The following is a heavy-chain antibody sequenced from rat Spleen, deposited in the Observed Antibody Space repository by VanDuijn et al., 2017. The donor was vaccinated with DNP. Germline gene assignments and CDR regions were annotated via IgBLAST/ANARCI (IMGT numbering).Heavy chain of an antibody. V-gene: IGHV5S23*01. CDR2: ITNTGGNT. J-gene: IGHJ3*01. CDR3: ATSSYYGYDYGFGY. CDR1: GFTFTNYA. D-gene: IGHD1-7*01. Sequence: EVQLVESGGGLVQPGRSLKLSCAASGFTFTNYAMAWVRQAPTKGLEWVASITNTGGNTYYRDSVKGRFTISRDNTNSTLYLQMDSLRSEDTANYYCATSSYYGYDYGFGYWGQGTLVTVSS.